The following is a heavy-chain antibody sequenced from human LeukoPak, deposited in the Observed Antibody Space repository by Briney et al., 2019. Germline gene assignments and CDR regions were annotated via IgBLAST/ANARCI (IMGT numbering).Heavy chain of an antibody. J-gene: IGHJ3*02. Sequence: ASVKVSCKASGYTFTSYDINWVRQATGQGLEWMGWMNPNSGNTGYAQKFQGRVTMTRNTSISTAYMELSSLRSEDTAVYYCARVLWDSSGYYSYAFDIWGQGTMVTVSS. V-gene: IGHV1-8*01. CDR3: ARVLWDSSGYYSYAFDI. CDR2: MNPNSGNT. D-gene: IGHD3-22*01. CDR1: GYTFTSYD.